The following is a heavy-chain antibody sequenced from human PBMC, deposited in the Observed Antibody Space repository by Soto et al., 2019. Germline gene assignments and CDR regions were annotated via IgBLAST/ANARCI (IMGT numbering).Heavy chain of an antibody. CDR2: ISWDGGST. CDR3: AKDWGRGATTSYAFDI. V-gene: IGHV3-43*01. J-gene: IGHJ3*02. D-gene: IGHD1-26*01. Sequence: GGSLRLSCAASGFTFDDYTMHWVRQAPGKGLEWVSLISWDGGSTYYADSVKGRFTISRDNSKNSLYLQMNSLRTEDTALYYCAKDWGRGATTSYAFDIWGQGTMVTVSS. CDR1: GFTFDDYT.